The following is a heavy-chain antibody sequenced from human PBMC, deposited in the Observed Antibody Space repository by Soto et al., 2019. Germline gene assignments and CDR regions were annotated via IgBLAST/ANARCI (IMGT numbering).Heavy chain of an antibody. J-gene: IGHJ4*02. CDR3: ARAHYDFWSGYYGSGVDY. V-gene: IGHV4-31*03. Sequence: QVQLQESGPGLVKPSQTLSLTCTVSGGSISSGGYYWSWIRQHPGKGLEWIGYIYYSGSTYYNPSLKSRVTISVDTSKNQSSLKLSSVTAADTAVYYCARAHYDFWSGYYGSGVDYWGQGTLVTVSS. CDR1: GGSISSGGYY. CDR2: IYYSGST. D-gene: IGHD3-3*01.